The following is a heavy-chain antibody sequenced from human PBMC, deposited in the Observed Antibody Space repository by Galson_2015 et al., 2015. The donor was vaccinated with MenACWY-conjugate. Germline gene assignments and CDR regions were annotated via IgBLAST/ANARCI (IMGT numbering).Heavy chain of an antibody. Sequence: SLRLSCAASRISFRTYNMNWVRQAPGKGLEWVSYISSTSTTIYYADSVKGRFTISRDNAKNSLYLQMNSLRDEDTAVYYCARDYGSGTYYMGWFDPCGQGTLVTVSS. D-gene: IGHD3-10*01. J-gene: IGHJ5*02. CDR3: ARDYGSGTYYMGWFDP. CDR2: ISSTSTTI. V-gene: IGHV3-48*02. CDR1: RISFRTYN.